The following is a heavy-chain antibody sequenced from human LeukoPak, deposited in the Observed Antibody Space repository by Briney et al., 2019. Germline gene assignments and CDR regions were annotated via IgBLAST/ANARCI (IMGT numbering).Heavy chain of an antibody. CDR3: AREGGYCSSTSCYRGWFDP. V-gene: IGHV4-59*01. Sequence: PSETLSLTCTVSGGSISSYYWSWIRQPPGKGLEWIGYIYYSGSTNHNPSLKSRVTISVDTSKNQFSLKLSSVTAADTAVYYCAREGGYCSSTSCYRGWFDPRGQGTLVTVSS. D-gene: IGHD2-2*02. CDR1: GGSISSYY. J-gene: IGHJ5*02. CDR2: IYYSGST.